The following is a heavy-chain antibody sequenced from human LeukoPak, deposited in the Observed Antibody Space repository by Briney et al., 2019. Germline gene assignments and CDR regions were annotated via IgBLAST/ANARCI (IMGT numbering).Heavy chain of an antibody. D-gene: IGHD1-26*01. CDR3: VRVGRCFNSPLWALDI. Sequence: PGGSLRHSCAASGFTFSSYSMNWVRQAPGKGLEWVSFIFPTSSMINYADSVKGRFTVSRDNAKNSLYLQMNSLRDEDTALYYCVRVGRCFNSPLWALDISGQGTMVTVSS. CDR2: IFPTSSMI. CDR1: GFTFSSYS. J-gene: IGHJ3*02. V-gene: IGHV3-48*02.